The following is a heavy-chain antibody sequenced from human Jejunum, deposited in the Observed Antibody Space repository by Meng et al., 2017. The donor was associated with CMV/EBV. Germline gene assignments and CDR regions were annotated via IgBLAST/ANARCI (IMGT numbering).Heavy chain of an antibody. J-gene: IGHJ6*02. CDR1: GFTFSSHE. V-gene: IGHV3-48*03. CDR2: ISSSGVTT. CDR3: ARDAAYYGMDV. D-gene: IGHD6-25*01. Sequence: SGFTFSSHEMNWVRQAPGKGLEWLAYISSSGVTTYYADSVKGRFAISRDNAKNSLYLQMTGLRADDTAVYYCARDAAYYGMDVWGQGTTVTVSS.